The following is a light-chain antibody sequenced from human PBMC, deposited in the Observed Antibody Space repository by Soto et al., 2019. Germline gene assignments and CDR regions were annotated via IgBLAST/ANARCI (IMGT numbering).Light chain of an antibody. J-gene: IGLJ1*01. CDR3: AAWDDSLSVYV. Sequence: QSVLTQPPSASGTPGQRVTISCSGSSSNIATNYVYWYQHLPGTAPKLLIYSNIHRPSGVPDRFSGSKSGTSASLAITGLRSEDEADYYCAAWDDSLSVYVLGTGTKLTVL. CDR2: SNI. V-gene: IGLV1-47*02. CDR1: SSNIATNY.